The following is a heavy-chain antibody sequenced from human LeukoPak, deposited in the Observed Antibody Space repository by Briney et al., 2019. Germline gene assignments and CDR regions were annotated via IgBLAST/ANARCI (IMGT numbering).Heavy chain of an antibody. D-gene: IGHD3-22*01. CDR2: ISYDGSNK. CDR1: GFTFSSYA. Sequence: GRSLRLSCAASGFTFSSYAMHWVRQAPGKGLEWVAVISYDGSNKYYADTVKGRFTVSRDNAKNSLYLQMNSLGVEDTAVYYCANWAGYDSSGYYFTGPFDYWGQGTLVTVSS. CDR3: ANWAGYDSSGYYFTGPFDY. V-gene: IGHV3-30-3*01. J-gene: IGHJ4*02.